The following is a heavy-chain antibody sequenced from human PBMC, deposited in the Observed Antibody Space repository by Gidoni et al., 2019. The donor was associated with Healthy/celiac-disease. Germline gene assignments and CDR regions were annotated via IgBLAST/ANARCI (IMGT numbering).Heavy chain of an antibody. CDR1: GSTFSSYA. V-gene: IGHV3-23*01. CDR3: ATTGFDIGVVPGAGGGGDYYYGMDV. CDR2: ISGRGGKK. Sequence: EVQLLESGGGLVQPGGSLRLPCAASGSTFSSYALRWVRQAPGKGLVWVSAISGRGGKKYYADYVKGRFTISRDNSKKTLDLQMNSLRGEDTAVYYCATTGFDIGVVPGAGGGGDYYYGMDVWGQGTTVTVSS. J-gene: IGHJ6*02. D-gene: IGHD2-2*01.